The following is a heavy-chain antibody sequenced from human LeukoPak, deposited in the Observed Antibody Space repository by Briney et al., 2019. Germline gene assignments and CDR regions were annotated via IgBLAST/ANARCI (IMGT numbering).Heavy chain of an antibody. CDR1: GFTFSGSG. J-gene: IGHJ4*02. Sequence: GGSLRLSCAASGFTFSGSGMHWVRQASGKGLEWVGRIRSKANNYGTAYAASVKGRFTISRDDSKNTAYLQMNSLKTEDTAVYYCSRQLPDYDGSDHWGQGTLVTVSS. D-gene: IGHD3-22*01. V-gene: IGHV3-73*01. CDR3: SRQLPDYDGSDH. CDR2: IRSKANNYGT.